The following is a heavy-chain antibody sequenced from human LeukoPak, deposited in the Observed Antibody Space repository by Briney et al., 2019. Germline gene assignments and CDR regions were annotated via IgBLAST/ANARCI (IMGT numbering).Heavy chain of an antibody. V-gene: IGHV4-39*01. J-gene: IGHJ4*02. CDR3: ARTPFSVDTAIF. CDR1: GGSISSDSYY. Sequence: SETLSLTCTVSGGSISSDSYYWSWIRQPPGKGLEWIGDMYYSGSTYYNPSLKSRVTISIDTSKNQFSLRLSSAIVADTAVYYCARTPFSVDTAIFWGQGTLVIVSS. D-gene: IGHD5-18*01. CDR2: MYYSGST.